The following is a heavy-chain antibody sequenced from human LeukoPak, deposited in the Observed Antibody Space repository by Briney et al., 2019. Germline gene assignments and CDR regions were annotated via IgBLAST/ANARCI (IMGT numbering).Heavy chain of an antibody. Sequence: GGSLRLSCAASGFTFSSYAMHWVRQAPGKGLEWVAVISYDGSNKYYADSVKGRFTISRDNSKTTLYLQMNSLRAEDTAVYYCAKHSSDSDAFDIWGQGTMVTVSS. CDR1: GFTFSSYA. CDR2: ISYDGSNK. CDR3: AKHSSDSDAFDI. D-gene: IGHD6-19*01. V-gene: IGHV3-30-3*02. J-gene: IGHJ3*02.